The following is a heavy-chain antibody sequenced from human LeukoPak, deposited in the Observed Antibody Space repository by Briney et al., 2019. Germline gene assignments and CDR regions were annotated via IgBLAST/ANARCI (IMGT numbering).Heavy chain of an antibody. D-gene: IGHD2-2*01. J-gene: IGHJ4*02. CDR2: VRSDGGIK. CDR1: GFSFSYSG. Sequence: GGSLRLSCAASGFSFSYSGMHWVRQAPGKGLEWVAFVRSDGGIKYYADSVKGRFTISRDNSRTTVYLQMNSLRAEDTAVYHCAKDLPAAYFDYWGQGTLVTVSS. CDR3: AKDLPAAYFDY. V-gene: IGHV3-30*02.